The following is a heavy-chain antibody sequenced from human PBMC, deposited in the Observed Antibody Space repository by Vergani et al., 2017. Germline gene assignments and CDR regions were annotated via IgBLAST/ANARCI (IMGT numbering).Heavy chain of an antibody. D-gene: IGHD2-8*01. CDR3: ARGYCTNSICRGKVDS. V-gene: IGHV3-15*01. Sequence: EVHLVESGGGLVKPGGSLRLSCAASGFTFSNAWMSWVRQAPGKGLEWVGRIKSKTDGGTTDYAAPVKGRFTFSRDDSKNTLYLQMNSLKTEDTAVYYCARGYCTNSICRGKVDSWGQGTLVTVSS. J-gene: IGHJ4*02. CDR1: GFTFSNAW. CDR2: IKSKTDGGTT.